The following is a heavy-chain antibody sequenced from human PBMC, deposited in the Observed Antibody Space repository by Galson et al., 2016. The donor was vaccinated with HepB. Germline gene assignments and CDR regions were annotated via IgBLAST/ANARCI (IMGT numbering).Heavy chain of an antibody. CDR3: AKDHAFLGLYFYGMDV. CDR1: GLIFTNAW. J-gene: IGHJ6*02. CDR2: ISYDGSNK. V-gene: IGHV3-30*18. Sequence: SLRLSCAVSGLIFTNAWMRWVRQAPGKGLEWVAVISYDGSNKYYADSVKGRFTISRDNSKNTLYLQMNSLRAEDTAVYYCAKDHAFLGLYFYGMDVWGQGTTVTVSS. D-gene: IGHD3-9*01.